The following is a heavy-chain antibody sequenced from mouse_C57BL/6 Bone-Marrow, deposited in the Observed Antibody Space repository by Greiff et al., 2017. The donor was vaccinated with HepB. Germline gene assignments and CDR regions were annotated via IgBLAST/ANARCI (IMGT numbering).Heavy chain of an antibody. V-gene: IGHV8-12*01. CDR3: ARRAEDSSGYGAMDY. Sequence: LKESGPGILQSFQTLSLTCSFSGFSLSTSGMGVSWIRQPSGKGLEWLAHIYWDDDKRYNPSLKSRLTISKDTSRNQVFLKITSVDTADTATYYCARRAEDSSGYGAMDYWGQGTSVTVSS. CDR2: IYWDDDK. J-gene: IGHJ4*01. CDR1: GFSLSTSGMG. D-gene: IGHD3-2*02.